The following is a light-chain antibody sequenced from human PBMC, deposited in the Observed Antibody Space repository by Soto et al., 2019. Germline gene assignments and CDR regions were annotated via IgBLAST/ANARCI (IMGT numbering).Light chain of an antibody. CDR2: KAS. V-gene: IGKV1-5*03. CDR1: QSISSW. Sequence: DIQMTQSPSTLSASVGDRVTITCRASQSISSWLAWYQKKPGKAPKLLIYKASSLESGVPSRFSGSGSGTEFTLTISSLQPDDFATYSCQLYDSYSPSTFGQGTKLEIK. CDR3: QLYDSYSPST. J-gene: IGKJ2*01.